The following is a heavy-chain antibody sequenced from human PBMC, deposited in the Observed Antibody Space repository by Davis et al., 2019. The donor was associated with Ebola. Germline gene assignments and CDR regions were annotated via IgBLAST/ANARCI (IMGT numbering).Heavy chain of an antibody. Sequence: PGGSLRLSCAASGFTFSSYGMHWVRQAPGKGLEWVAVISYDGSNKYYADSVKGRFTISRDNSKNTLYLQMNSLRAEDTAVYYCAKEDGDFWSGPPPHYWGQGTLVTVSS. V-gene: IGHV3-30*18. CDR1: GFTFSSYG. J-gene: IGHJ4*02. CDR3: AKEDGDFWSGPPPHY. CDR2: ISYDGSNK. D-gene: IGHD3-3*01.